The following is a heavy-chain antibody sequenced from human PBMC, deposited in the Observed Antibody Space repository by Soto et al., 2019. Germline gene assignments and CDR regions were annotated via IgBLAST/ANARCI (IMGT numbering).Heavy chain of an antibody. CDR3: ARDKVSTLISFDY. Sequence: RGGSLKISYKGSGYSFTNYWIGLVRQMPGKGLEWMVIIYPGDSDGRYSRSFQGQVTISADKSINTAYLQWSSLKASDTAMYYSARDKVSTLISFDYWGQGTQVPVSS. V-gene: IGHV5-51*01. CDR1: GYSFTNYW. CDR2: IYPGDSDG. J-gene: IGHJ4*02. D-gene: IGHD5-12*01.